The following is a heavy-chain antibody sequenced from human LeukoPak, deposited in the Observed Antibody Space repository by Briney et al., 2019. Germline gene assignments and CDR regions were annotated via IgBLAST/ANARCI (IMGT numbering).Heavy chain of an antibody. CDR1: GFTFSSYG. V-gene: IGHV3-30*02. Sequence: PGGSLRLSCAASGFTFSSYGMHWVRQAPGKGLEWVAFIRYDGSNKYYADSVKGRFTISRDNSKNTLYLQMNSLRAEDTAVYYRAKAVSFLREDNSWGQGTLVTVSS. J-gene: IGHJ4*02. CDR3: AKAVSFLREDNS. CDR2: IRYDGSNK. D-gene: IGHD5/OR15-5a*01.